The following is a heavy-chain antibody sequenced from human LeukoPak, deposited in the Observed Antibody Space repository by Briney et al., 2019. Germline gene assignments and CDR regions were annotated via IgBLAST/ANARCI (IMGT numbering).Heavy chain of an antibody. Sequence: GASVKVSCRTSGYTLTSYDINWVRQATGQGLEWMGWMNPNSGNTGYAQKFQGRVTMTRNTSISTAYMELSSLRSEDTAVYYCARGRVLRFLEWLTSAIYYGMDVWGQGTTVTVSS. CDR3: ARGRVLRFLEWLTSAIYYGMDV. J-gene: IGHJ6*02. CDR1: GYTLTSYD. V-gene: IGHV1-8*01. D-gene: IGHD3-3*01. CDR2: MNPNSGNT.